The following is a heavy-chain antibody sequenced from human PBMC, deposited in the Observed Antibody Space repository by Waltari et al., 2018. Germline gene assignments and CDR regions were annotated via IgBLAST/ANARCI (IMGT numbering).Heavy chain of an antibody. J-gene: IGHJ4*02. CDR3: ARLLGGVTTFDS. D-gene: IGHD3-16*01. Sequence: EVQLVESGGGLVQPGGSLRLSCAASGFTFGCFWMRWVRQALGKGLDWVASIKQDGSEKYYVDSVKGRFTISRDNVDYSLFLQMSTLRAEDTAVYYCARLLGGVTTFDSWGQGTLVTVSS. CDR2: IKQDGSEK. V-gene: IGHV3-7*01. CDR1: GFTFGCFW.